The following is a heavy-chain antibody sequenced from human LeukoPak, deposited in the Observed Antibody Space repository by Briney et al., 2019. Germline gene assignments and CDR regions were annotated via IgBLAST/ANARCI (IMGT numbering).Heavy chain of an antibody. D-gene: IGHD3-22*01. CDR1: GFTFNSYA. Sequence: GGSLRLSCAASGFTFNSYAMSWVRQGPGKGLVWVSAISGSGGSTYHTDSVKGRITISRANAKDSLELKMNSLRGEDRAVYYCADGDSRESALGIWGQGTLVTVSS. V-gene: IGHV3-23*01. J-gene: IGHJ4*02. CDR2: ISGSGGST. CDR3: ADGDSRESALGI.